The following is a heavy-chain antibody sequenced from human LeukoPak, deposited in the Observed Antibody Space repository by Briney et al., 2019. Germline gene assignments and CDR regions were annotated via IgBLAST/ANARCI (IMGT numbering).Heavy chain of an antibody. CDR3: ARDPPAVGFDY. CDR1: GYTFTSYT. CDR2: INAGNGNT. Sequence: GASVKVSFKTSGYTFTSYTMHWVRPAPGQRLAWMGWINAGNGNTKYSQKFQGRVTITRDTSASTAYMELSSLRSEDTAVYYCARDPPAVGFDYWGQGTLVTVSS. D-gene: IGHD6-19*01. J-gene: IGHJ4*02. V-gene: IGHV1-3*01.